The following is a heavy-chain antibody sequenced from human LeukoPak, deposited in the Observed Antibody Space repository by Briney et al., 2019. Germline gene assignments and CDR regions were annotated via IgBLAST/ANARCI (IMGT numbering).Heavy chain of an antibody. CDR2: INHSGST. J-gene: IGHJ6*03. CDR3: ARVSGHFYYYYYMDV. V-gene: IGHV4-38-2*02. CDR1: GYSISSGYY. Sequence: KTSETLSLTCTVSGYSISSGYYWGWIRQPPGKGLEWIGEINHSGSTNYNPSLKSRVTISVDTSKNQFSLKLSSVTAADTAVYNCARVSGHFYYYYYMDVWGKGTTVTVSS.